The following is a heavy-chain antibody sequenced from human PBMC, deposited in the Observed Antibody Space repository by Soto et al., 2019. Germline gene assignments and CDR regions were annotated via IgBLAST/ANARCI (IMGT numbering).Heavy chain of an antibody. D-gene: IGHD2-2*01. CDR1: GLTFPSDD. J-gene: IGHJ6*02. V-gene: IGHV1-8*01. CDR3: ARDTDIVVVPAAMLFYYYYGMDV. CDR2: MNPISNSR. Sequence: ASVKVSCKASGLTFPSDDIEWVRQTTGQGLEWMGWMNPISNSRGYTQNFQGRVTMTRDTSTSTVYMELSSLRSEDTAVYYCARDTDIVVVPAAMLFYYYYGMDVWGQGTTVTVSS.